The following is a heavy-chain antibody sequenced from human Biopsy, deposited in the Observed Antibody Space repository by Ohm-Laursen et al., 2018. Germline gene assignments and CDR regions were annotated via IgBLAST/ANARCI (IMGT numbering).Heavy chain of an antibody. Sequence: SETLSLTCTVSGGSVSSNVASWAWIRQPPGKGLESIGSIFYSGIPYYNPSLQSRVTMSVDTSKTQFSLNLPSVTAADTAVYYCARHPTGFWFDPWGQGTLVIVSS. CDR3: ARHPTGFWFDP. V-gene: IGHV4-39*01. J-gene: IGHJ5*02. CDR1: GGSVSSNVAS. CDR2: IFYSGIP.